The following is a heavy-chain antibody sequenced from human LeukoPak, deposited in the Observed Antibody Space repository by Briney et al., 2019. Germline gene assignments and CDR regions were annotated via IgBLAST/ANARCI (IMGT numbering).Heavy chain of an antibody. Sequence: GGSLRLSCAAPGFTVSSNYMSWVRQAPGKGLEWVSVIYSGGSTYYADSVKGRFTISRDNSKNTLYLQMNSLRAEDTAVYYCARDRDGAKGFDYWGQGTLVTVSS. D-gene: IGHD4-17*01. CDR1: GFTVSSNY. CDR3: ARDRDGAKGFDY. J-gene: IGHJ4*02. CDR2: IYSGGST. V-gene: IGHV3-66*02.